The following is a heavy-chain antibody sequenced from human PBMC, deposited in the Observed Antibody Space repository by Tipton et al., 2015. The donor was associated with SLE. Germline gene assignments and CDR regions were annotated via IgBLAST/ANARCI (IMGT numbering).Heavy chain of an antibody. CDR2: IYHSGST. Sequence: TLSLTCTVSGGSLSSGYYWGWIRQPPGKGLEWIGSIYHSGSTYYNPSPKSRVTISVDTSKNQFSLKLSSVTAADTAVYYCARLGYGDYDNWGQGTLVTVSS. J-gene: IGHJ4*02. V-gene: IGHV4-38-2*02. CDR1: GGSLSSGYY. D-gene: IGHD4-17*01. CDR3: ARLGYGDYDN.